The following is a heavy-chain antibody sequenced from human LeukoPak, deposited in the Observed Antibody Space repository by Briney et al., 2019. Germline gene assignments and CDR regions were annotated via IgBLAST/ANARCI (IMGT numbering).Heavy chain of an antibody. Sequence: PSETLSLTCAVYGGSFSGYYWSWIRQPPGKGLEWIGEINHSGSTNYNPSLKSRVTISVDTSKNQFSLKLSSVTAADTAVYYCARGSDCYDSSGYQDYWGQGTLVTVSS. V-gene: IGHV4-34*01. J-gene: IGHJ4*02. D-gene: IGHD3-22*01. CDR1: GGSFSGYY. CDR2: INHSGST. CDR3: ARGSDCYDSSGYQDY.